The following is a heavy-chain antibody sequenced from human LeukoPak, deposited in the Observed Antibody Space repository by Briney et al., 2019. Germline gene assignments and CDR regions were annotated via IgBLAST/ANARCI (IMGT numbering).Heavy chain of an antibody. D-gene: IGHD3-9*01. V-gene: IGHV3-21*01. CDR2: ISSSSSYI. Sequence: GGSLRLYCAASGFTFSSYSMNWVRQAPGKGLEWVSSISSSSSYIYYADSVKGRFTISRDNAKNSLYLQMNSLRAEDTAVYYCARDDDILTGYPFDYWGQGTLVTVSS. CDR1: GFTFSSYS. J-gene: IGHJ4*02. CDR3: ARDDDILTGYPFDY.